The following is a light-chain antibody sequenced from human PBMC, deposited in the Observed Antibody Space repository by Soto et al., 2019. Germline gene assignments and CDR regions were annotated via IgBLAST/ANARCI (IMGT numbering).Light chain of an antibody. CDR3: QQYNNWPRIT. Sequence: EIVMAQSPATLSVSPGERATLSCRASQRVSRNLAWYQQKPGQAPRLLIYGASTRATGIPARFSGSGSGTEFTLTISSLQSEDFAVYYCQQYNNWPRITFGQGTRLEIK. V-gene: IGKV3-15*01. CDR1: QRVSRN. CDR2: GAS. J-gene: IGKJ5*01.